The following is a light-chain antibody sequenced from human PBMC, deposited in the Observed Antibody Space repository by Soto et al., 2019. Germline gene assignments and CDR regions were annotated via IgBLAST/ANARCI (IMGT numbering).Light chain of an antibody. J-gene: IGKJ4*01. V-gene: IGKV1-5*03. Sequence: DIQMTQFPSTLSASVVERVTITCRASQSVSGWLAWYQQKPGEAPKLLIYKASGLESGVPSRFSGSGSGTDFTLTISSLQPDDFATYYCQQYNSYSPLTFGGGTKV. CDR2: KAS. CDR3: QQYNSYSPLT. CDR1: QSVSGW.